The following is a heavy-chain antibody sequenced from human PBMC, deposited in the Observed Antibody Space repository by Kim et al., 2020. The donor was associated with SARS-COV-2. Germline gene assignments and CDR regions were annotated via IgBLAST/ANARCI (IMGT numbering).Heavy chain of an antibody. J-gene: IGHJ4*02. CDR2: INPSGGST. V-gene: IGHV1-46*01. Sequence: ASVKVSCKASGYTFTSYYMHWVRQAPGQGLEWMGIINPSGGSTSYAQKFQGRVTMTRDTATSTVYMELSSLRSEDTAVYYCARDFRYMANSGYDLGFDYWGQGTLVTVSS. CDR3: ARDFRYMANSGYDLGFDY. D-gene: IGHD5-12*01. CDR1: GYTFTSYY.